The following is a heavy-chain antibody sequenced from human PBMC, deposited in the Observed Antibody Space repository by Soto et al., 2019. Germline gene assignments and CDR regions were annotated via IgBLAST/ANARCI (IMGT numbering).Heavy chain of an antibody. CDR2: IYPCDSYT. J-gene: IGHJ6*02. CDR3: ARLEVYYHMDV. V-gene: IGHV5-51*01. CDR1: GYSFTSYW. Sequence: GESLKISCKGSGYSFTSYWIGWVRQMPGKGLEWMGIIYPCDSYTRYSPSFQGQVTISADKSISTAYLQWSGLKASDTAMYYCARLEVYYHMDVWGQGTKVTVSS.